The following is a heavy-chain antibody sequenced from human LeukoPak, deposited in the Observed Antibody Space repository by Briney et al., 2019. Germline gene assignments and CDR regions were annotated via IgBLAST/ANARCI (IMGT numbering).Heavy chain of an antibody. J-gene: IGHJ5*02. CDR1: GFTVSSNY. Sequence: GGSLRLSCAASGFTVSSNYMSWVRQAPGKGLEWVSVIYSGGSTYYADSVKGRFTISRDNSKNTLYLQMNSLRAEDTAVYYCARDTPSPSIAAAGRSIDPWGQGTLVTVSS. CDR2: IYSGGST. V-gene: IGHV3-53*01. D-gene: IGHD6-13*01. CDR3: ARDTPSPSIAAAGRSIDP.